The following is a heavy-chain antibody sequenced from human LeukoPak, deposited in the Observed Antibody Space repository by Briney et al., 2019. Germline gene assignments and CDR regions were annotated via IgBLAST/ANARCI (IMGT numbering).Heavy chain of an antibody. CDR3: ARSIAVASVPFDP. CDR1: GGSISSGDYY. D-gene: IGHD6-19*01. J-gene: IGHJ5*02. Sequence: SETLSPTCTVSGGSISSGDYYWSWIRQPPGKGLEWIGYIYYSESTYYNPSLESRVTISVDTSKNQFSLKLSSVTAADTAVYYCARSIAVASVPFDPWGQGTLVTVSS. V-gene: IGHV4-30-4*08. CDR2: IYYSEST.